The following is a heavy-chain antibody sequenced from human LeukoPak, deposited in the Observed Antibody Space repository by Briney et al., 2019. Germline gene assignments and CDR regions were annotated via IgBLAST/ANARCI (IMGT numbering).Heavy chain of an antibody. CDR2: INHSGST. D-gene: IGHD3-10*01. CDR1: GGSFSGYY. Sequence: SETLSLTCAVYGGSFSGYYWSWIRQPPGKGLEWIGEINHSGSTNYNPSLKSRVTISVDTSKNQFSLKLSSVTAADTAVYYCARGSRGITMVRGVTKFDYWGQGTLVIVSS. CDR3: ARGSRGITMVRGVTKFDY. V-gene: IGHV4-34*01. J-gene: IGHJ4*02.